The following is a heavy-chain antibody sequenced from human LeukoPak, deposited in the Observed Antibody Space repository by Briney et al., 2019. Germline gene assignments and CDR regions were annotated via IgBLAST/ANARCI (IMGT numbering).Heavy chain of an antibody. CDR2: IKQDGSEK. CDR3: ARAVTVARFDY. D-gene: IGHD4-23*01. Sequence: GGSLRLSCIVSGFTFSNNWMGWVRQAPGKGLEWVANIKQDGSEKYYVDSVKGRFTISRDNAKNSLYLQMNSLRAEDTAVYYCARAVTVARFDYWGQGTLVTVSS. V-gene: IGHV3-7*01. CDR1: GFTFSNNW. J-gene: IGHJ4*02.